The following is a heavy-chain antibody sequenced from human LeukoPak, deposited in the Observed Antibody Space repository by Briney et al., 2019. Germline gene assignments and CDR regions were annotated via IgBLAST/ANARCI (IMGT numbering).Heavy chain of an antibody. CDR1: GYSLRSGYY. CDR3: ARGEPPYYFDY. V-gene: IGHV4-38-2*02. CDR2: SYHSGGT. J-gene: IGHJ4*02. Sequence: SETLSLTCTVSGYSLRSGYYWAWIRQPPGKGLEWIGSSYHSGGTDYNPSLKSRVTISVDTSKNQFSLKLSSVTAADTAVYYCARGEPPYYFDYWGQGTLVTVSS.